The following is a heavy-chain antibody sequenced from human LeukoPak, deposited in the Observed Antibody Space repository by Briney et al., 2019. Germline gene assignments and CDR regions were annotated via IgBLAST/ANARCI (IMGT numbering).Heavy chain of an antibody. CDR2: ISGSGGST. D-gene: IGHD5-12*01. V-gene: IGHV3-23*01. J-gene: IGHJ4*02. CDR1: GFTFSNNA. Sequence: PGGSLRLSCAASGFTFSNNAMSWVRQAPGKGLEWVSTISGSGGSTYYADSVKGRFTISRDNSKNTLYLQMNSLRAEDTAVYYCAKKNGGYDSYFFVYWGQGTLVTVSS. CDR3: AKKNGGYDSYFFVY.